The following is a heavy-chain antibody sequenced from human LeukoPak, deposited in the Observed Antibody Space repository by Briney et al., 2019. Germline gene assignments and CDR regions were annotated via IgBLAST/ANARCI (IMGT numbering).Heavy chain of an antibody. CDR1: GFTFSSYW. CDR2: IKQDGSEK. J-gene: IGHJ4*02. CDR3: ARSGYYYDSRVDY. Sequence: GGSLRLSCAASGFTFSSYWMSWVRQAPGKGLEWVANIKQDGSEKYYVDSVKGRFTISRDNAKNSLYLQMNSLRADDTAVYYCARSGYYYDSRVDYWGQGTLVTVSS. D-gene: IGHD3-22*01. V-gene: IGHV3-7*01.